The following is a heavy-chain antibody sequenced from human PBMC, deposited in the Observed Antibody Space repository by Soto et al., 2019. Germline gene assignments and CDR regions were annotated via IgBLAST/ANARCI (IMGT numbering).Heavy chain of an antibody. D-gene: IGHD3-10*01. CDR2: INHRGGT. CDR3: SGEEPFSARFDD. CDR1: AGSVSSGGYS. J-gene: IGHJ4*02. Sequence: SETLSLTCTVSAGSVSSGGYSWSWIRQPPGKGLEWMGYINHRGGTTYNPSLKSRLTISLDTSKNQFSLRLTSVSAADTAVYYCSGEEPFSARFDDPGQATRVTVAS. V-gene: IGHV4-61*08.